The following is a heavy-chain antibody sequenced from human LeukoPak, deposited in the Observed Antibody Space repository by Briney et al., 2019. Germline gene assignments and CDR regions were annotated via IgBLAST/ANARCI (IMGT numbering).Heavy chain of an antibody. CDR1: GGSISSSSYY. Sequence: SETLSLTCTVSGGSISSSSYYWGWIRQPPGKGLEWIGSIYYSGSTYYNPSLKSRVTISVDTPKNQFSLKLSSVTAADTAVYYCAEGRYFDWLDDAFDIWGQGTMVTVSS. CDR3: AEGRYFDWLDDAFDI. V-gene: IGHV4-39*01. CDR2: IYYSGST. D-gene: IGHD3-9*01. J-gene: IGHJ3*02.